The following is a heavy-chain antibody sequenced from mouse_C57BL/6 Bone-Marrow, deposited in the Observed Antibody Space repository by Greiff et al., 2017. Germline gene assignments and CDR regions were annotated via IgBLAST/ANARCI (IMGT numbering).Heavy chain of an antibody. CDR1: GYTFTSYG. D-gene: IGHD2-4*01. CDR3: ARDGDDYDVDY. V-gene: IGHV1-81*01. Sequence: QVQLQQSGAELARPGASVKLSCKASGYTFTSYGISWVKQRTGQGLEWIGEIYPRSGNTYYNEKFKGKATLTADKSSSTAYMELRRLTSEDSAVYFCARDGDDYDVDYGGQGTTLTGSS. CDR2: IYPRSGNT. J-gene: IGHJ2*01.